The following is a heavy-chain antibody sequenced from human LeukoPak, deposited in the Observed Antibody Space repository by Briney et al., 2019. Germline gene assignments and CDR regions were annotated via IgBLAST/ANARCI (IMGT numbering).Heavy chain of an antibody. CDR2: INPSGGST. D-gene: IGHD4-11*01. V-gene: IGHV1-46*01. CDR1: GYTFTSYY. Sequence: ASVNVSCKASGYTFTSYYMHWVRQAPGQGLEWMGIINPSGGSTSYAQKFQGRVTMTRDTSTSTVYMELSSLRSEDTAVYYCAREVTTAVGTHSYYYYGMDVWGQGTTVTVSS. CDR3: AREVTTAVGTHSYYYYGMDV. J-gene: IGHJ6*02.